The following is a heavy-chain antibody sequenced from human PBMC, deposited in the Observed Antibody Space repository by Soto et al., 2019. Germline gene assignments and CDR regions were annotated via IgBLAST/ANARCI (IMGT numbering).Heavy chain of an antibody. D-gene: IGHD5-12*01. CDR3: AKEKSSGYDYYFDY. V-gene: IGHV3-30*18. J-gene: IGHJ4*02. CDR2: ISYDGSNK. CDR1: GFTFSSYG. Sequence: GGSLRLSCAASGFTFSSYGMHWVRQAPGKGLEWVAVISYDGSNKYYADSVKGRFTISRDNSKNTLYLQMNSLRAEDTAVYYCAKEKSSGYDYYFDYWGQGTLVTVSS.